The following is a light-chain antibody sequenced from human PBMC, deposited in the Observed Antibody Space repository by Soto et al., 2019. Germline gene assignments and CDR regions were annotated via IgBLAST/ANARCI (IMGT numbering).Light chain of an antibody. V-gene: IGKV1-5*01. Sequence: DIQMTQSPSTLSASVGDRVTITCRASENINRWLAWLQQKPVKAPKVLIYDASSLESGVPSRFSGSGSGTEFTLTISSLQPDDFATYYCQQYNSYLMYTFGQGTKLEI. J-gene: IGKJ2*01. CDR3: QQYNSYLMYT. CDR1: ENINRW. CDR2: DAS.